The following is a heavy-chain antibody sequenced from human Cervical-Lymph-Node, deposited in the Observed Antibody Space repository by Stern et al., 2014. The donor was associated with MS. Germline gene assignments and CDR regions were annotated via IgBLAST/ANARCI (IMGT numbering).Heavy chain of an antibody. CDR1: GYNLTTYA. Sequence: VQLVESGYALKKPGSSEKVSCKSSGYNLTTYAINLARKAPGQGLEWMGWLNTKTGNPMFTLSFTGRFVFSLDPSINTAYLQISSLKAEDSAVYYCATWGAGSSPPLFYWGQGTLVTVSS. D-gene: IGHD6-6*01. V-gene: IGHV7-4-1*02. CDR3: ATWGAGSSPPLFY. CDR2: LNTKTGNP. J-gene: IGHJ4*02.